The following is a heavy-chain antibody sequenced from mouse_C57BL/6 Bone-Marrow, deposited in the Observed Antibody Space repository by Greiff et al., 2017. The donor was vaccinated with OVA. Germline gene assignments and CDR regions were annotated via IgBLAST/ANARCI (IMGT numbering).Heavy chain of an antibody. CDR2: IDPENGDT. Sequence: EVKLMESGAELVRPGASVKLSCTASGFNIKDDYMHWVKQRPEQGLEWIGWIDPENGDTEYASKFQGKATITADTSSNTAYLQLSSLTSEDTAVYYCTTPYYSIWYFDVWGTGTTVTVSS. CDR1: GFNIKDDY. CDR3: TTPYYSIWYFDV. V-gene: IGHV14-4*01. J-gene: IGHJ1*03. D-gene: IGHD2-5*01.